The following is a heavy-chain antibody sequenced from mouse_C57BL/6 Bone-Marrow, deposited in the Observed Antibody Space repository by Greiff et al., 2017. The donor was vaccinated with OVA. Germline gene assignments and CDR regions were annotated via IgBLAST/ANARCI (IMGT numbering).Heavy chain of an antibody. CDR2: IDPEDGDT. J-gene: IGHJ2*01. V-gene: IGHV14-1*01. D-gene: IGHD2-4*01. CDR1: GFNIKDYY. CDR3: TSYDYDGGVFDY. Sequence: VQLQQSGAELVRPGASVKLSCTASGFNIKDYYMHWVKQRPEQGLEWIGRIDPEDGDTEYAPKFQGKATMTADTSSNTAYRQLSSLTSEDTAVYYCTSYDYDGGVFDYWGQGTTLTVSS.